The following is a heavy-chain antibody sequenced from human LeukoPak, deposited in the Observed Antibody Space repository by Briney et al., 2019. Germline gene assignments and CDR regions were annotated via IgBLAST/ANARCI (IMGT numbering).Heavy chain of an antibody. J-gene: IGHJ4*02. D-gene: IGHD6-25*01. V-gene: IGHV4-59*12. CDR3: ARIDPLGFFDQ. Sequence: SQTLSLACSVSGAFSSRYYWSWVRQPLGKGLEWLGYIFYSGHSNYNPSLTSRISMSVDTSKAQFSLELTSVTAADTAVYYGARIDPLGFFDQWGPGTLVTVSS. CDR1: GAFSSRYY. CDR2: IFYSGHS.